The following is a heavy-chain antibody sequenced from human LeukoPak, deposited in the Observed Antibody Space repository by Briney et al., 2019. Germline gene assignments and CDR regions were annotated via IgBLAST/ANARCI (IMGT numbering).Heavy chain of an antibody. Sequence: SETLSLTCAVYGGSFSGYYWSWIRQPPGKGLEWIGEINHSGSTNYNPSLKSRVTISVDTSKNQFSLKLSSVTAADTAVYYCARHVSDYYYGMDVWGQGTTVTVSS. CDR1: GGSFSGYY. CDR3: ARHVSDYYYGMDV. V-gene: IGHV4-34*01. CDR2: INHSGST. J-gene: IGHJ6*02.